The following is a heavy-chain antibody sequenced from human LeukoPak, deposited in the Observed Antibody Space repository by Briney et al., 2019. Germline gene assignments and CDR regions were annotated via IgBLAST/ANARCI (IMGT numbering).Heavy chain of an antibody. CDR1: GFTVSSNY. D-gene: IGHD3-22*01. Sequence: GGSLRLSCAASGFTVSSNYMSWVRQAPGKGLEWVSVIYSGGSTYYADSVKGRFTISRDNSKNTLYLQMNSLRAEDTAVYYCARAGYYDSSGYYYEYDYWGQGALVTVSS. CDR3: ARAGYYDSSGYYYEYDY. J-gene: IGHJ4*02. CDR2: IYSGGST. V-gene: IGHV3-53*01.